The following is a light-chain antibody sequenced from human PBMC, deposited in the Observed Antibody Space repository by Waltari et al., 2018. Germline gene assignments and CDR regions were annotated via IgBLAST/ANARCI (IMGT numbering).Light chain of an antibody. CDR3: CTYAGAYTFV. J-gene: IGLJ3*02. Sequence: QSALTQPHSVSASPGQSVTIPCSGSINDVGVEDYVSWYQQLPGKAPTLILYDVVKRPSCFPSRCYGTKYGTTASLTISGLQTDDESTYRCCTYAGAYTFVFGGGTKLTVL. CDR2: DVV. CDR1: INDVGVEDY. V-gene: IGLV2-11*01.